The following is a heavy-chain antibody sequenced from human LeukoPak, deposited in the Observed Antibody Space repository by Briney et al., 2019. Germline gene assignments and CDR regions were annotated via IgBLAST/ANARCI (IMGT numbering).Heavy chain of an antibody. Sequence: PSETLSLTCTVSGGSISSYYWSWIRQPPGKGLEWIGYIYYSGSTYYNPSLKSRVTISVDTSKNQFSLKLSSVTAADTAVYYCARDKRFGELDYWGQGTLVTVSS. CDR3: ARDKRFGELDY. V-gene: IGHV4-59*06. CDR1: GGSISSYY. J-gene: IGHJ4*02. CDR2: IYYSGST. D-gene: IGHD3-10*01.